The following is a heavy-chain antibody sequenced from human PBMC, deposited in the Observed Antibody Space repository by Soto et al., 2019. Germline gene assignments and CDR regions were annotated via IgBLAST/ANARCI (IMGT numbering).Heavy chain of an antibody. CDR3: ARETYNTWPLDY. D-gene: IGHD1-20*01. CDR2: ISYDGSNK. Sequence: GGSLRLSCAASGFTFSSYAMHWVRQAPGKGLEWVALISYDGSNKYYADSVKGRFTISRDNSKNTLYLQMDSLRVEDTAVYYCARETYNTWPLDYWGQGTLVTVSS. CDR1: GFTFSSYA. V-gene: IGHV3-30-3*01. J-gene: IGHJ4*02.